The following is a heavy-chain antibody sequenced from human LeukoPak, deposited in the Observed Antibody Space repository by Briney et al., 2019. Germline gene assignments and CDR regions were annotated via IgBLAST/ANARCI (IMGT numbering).Heavy chain of an antibody. Sequence: GGSLRLSCAASGFTFSSYSMNWVRQAPGKGLEWVSFISSSSNYRYYADSVKGRFTISRDNSKNTLYLQMNSLRVEDTAVYYCAKTGYGGTIFEYWGQGNLVTVSP. D-gene: IGHD2-15*01. CDR3: AKTGYGGTIFEY. CDR1: GFTFSSYS. V-gene: IGHV3-21*04. CDR2: ISSSSNYR. J-gene: IGHJ4*02.